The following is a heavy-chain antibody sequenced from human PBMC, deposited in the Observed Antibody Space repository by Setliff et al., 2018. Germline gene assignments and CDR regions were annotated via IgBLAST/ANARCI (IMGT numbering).Heavy chain of an antibody. Sequence: GGSLRLSCAASGFTFSTYVMTWVRQAPGKGLEWVSSIHGEGINTYYADSVKGRFTISRDNSKNTLFLQMNSLRVEDTAVYFSASDPGDRNGMDVWGQGTTVTVSS. CDR2: IHGEGINT. CDR1: GFTFSTYV. V-gene: IGHV3-23*01. J-gene: IGHJ6*02. CDR3: ASDPGDRNGMDV.